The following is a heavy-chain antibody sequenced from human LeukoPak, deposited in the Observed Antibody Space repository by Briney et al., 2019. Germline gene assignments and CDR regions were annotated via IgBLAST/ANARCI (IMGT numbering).Heavy chain of an antibody. CDR2: ISGSGGST. CDR1: GFTFSSYA. J-gene: IGHJ4*02. CDR3: ARIGTSTPTSPYYFDY. D-gene: IGHD1-1*01. V-gene: IGHV3-23*01. Sequence: GGSLRLSCAASGFTFSSYAMSWVRQAPGKGLEWVSAISGSGGSTYYADSVKGRFTISRDNSKNTLYLQMNSLRTEDTAVYYRARIGTSTPTSPYYFDYWGQGTLVTVSS.